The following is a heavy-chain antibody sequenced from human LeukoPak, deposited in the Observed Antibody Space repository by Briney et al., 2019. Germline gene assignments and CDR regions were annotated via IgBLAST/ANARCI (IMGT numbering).Heavy chain of an antibody. V-gene: IGHV1-2*02. CDR1: GYTFTGYY. Sequence: ASVKVSCKASGYTFTGYYMHWVRQAPGQGLEWMGWINPNSGGTNYAQKFQGRVTMTRDTSISTAYMELSRLRSDDTAVYYCARVRYCSSTSCYTYYYYGMDVWGQGTTVTVSS. CDR3: ARVRYCSSTSCYTYYYYGMDV. CDR2: INPNSGGT. J-gene: IGHJ6*02. D-gene: IGHD2-2*02.